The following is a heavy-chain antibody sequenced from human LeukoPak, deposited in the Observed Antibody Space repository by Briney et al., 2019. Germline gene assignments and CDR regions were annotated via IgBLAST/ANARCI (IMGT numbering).Heavy chain of an antibody. CDR1: GYSFLSIP. D-gene: IGHD4/OR15-4a*01. V-gene: IGHV1-18*01. CDR2: ITAYNDNT. CDR3: ASSSRHDYGDGFDI. Sequence: GTAVKVSCKASGYSFLSIPMSWVRQAPGQGLDWMGWITAYNDNTHYVQKFQGRVTMTTDTLTTTAYMELTSLRPDDTAMYYCASSSRHDYGDGFDIWGQGTMVTVSS. J-gene: IGHJ3*02.